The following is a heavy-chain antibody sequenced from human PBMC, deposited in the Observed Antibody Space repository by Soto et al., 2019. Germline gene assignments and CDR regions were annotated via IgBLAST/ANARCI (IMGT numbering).Heavy chain of an antibody. D-gene: IGHD6-13*01. CDR2: IIPIFGTA. V-gene: IGHV1-69*13. Sequence: ASVQVSCKASGGTFSSYAISWVRQAPGQGLEWMGGIIPIFGTANYAQKFQGRVTITADESTSTAYMELSSLRSEDTAVYYCARGEIIAAAGIYYYYYGMDVWGQGTTVTVSS. CDR1: GGTFSSYA. CDR3: ARGEIIAAAGIYYYYYGMDV. J-gene: IGHJ6*02.